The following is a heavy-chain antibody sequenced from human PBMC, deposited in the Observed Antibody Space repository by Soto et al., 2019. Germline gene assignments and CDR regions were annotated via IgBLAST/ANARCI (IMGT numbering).Heavy chain of an antibody. CDR2: INHSGST. Sequence: QVQLQQWGAGLLKPSETLSLTCAVYGGSFSGYYWSWIRQPPGKGLEWIGEINHSGSTNYNPSLKSRVTISVDTSKNQFSLKLSSVTAADTAVYYCARGEGVYIAARPGWFDPWGQGTLVTVSS. CDR1: GGSFSGYY. V-gene: IGHV4-34*01. D-gene: IGHD6-6*01. J-gene: IGHJ5*02. CDR3: ARGEGVYIAARPGWFDP.